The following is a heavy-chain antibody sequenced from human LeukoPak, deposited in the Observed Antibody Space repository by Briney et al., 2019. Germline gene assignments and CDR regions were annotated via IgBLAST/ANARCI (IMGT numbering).Heavy chain of an antibody. CDR1: GFTFSSYN. Sequence: GGSLRLSCAASGFTFSSYNMNWVRQAPGKGLEWVSSISSSSSYIYYADSVKGRFTISRDNAKNSLYLQMNSLRAEDTAVYYCARSITMVRGVRGSLYYFDYWGQGTLVTVSS. V-gene: IGHV3-21*04. CDR3: ARSITMVRGVRGSLYYFDY. CDR2: ISSSSSYI. D-gene: IGHD3-10*01. J-gene: IGHJ4*02.